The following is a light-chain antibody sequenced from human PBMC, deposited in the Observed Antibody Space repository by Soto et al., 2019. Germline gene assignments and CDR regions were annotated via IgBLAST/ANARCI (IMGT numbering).Light chain of an antibody. J-gene: IGLJ1*01. V-gene: IGLV1-51*01. CDR3: GSWDSSLSAYV. Sequence: SVLTQPPSVSAAPGQKVTISCSGSSSNIGGNSVSWYQQLPGNAPKLLIYDDNKRPSGIPDRFSGSKSGTSATLGITGFQTGNEADYYCGSWDSSLSAYVFGTGTKV. CDR1: SSNIGGNS. CDR2: DDN.